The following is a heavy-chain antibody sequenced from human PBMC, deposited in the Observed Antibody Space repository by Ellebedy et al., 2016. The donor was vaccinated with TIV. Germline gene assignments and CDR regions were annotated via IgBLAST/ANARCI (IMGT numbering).Heavy chain of an antibody. D-gene: IGHD3-10*01. Sequence: GGSLRLSXVVSGFTFSSYAMHWVRQAPGKGLEWVAVISYDGKNEYYADSVKDRFTISRDNSKNTLYLQMSSLRAEDTAVYYCARDYFGSGSYSIYYYYGMDVWGQGTTVTVSS. CDR3: ARDYFGSGSYSIYYYYGMDV. V-gene: IGHV3-30*04. CDR1: GFTFSSYA. CDR2: ISYDGKNE. J-gene: IGHJ6*02.